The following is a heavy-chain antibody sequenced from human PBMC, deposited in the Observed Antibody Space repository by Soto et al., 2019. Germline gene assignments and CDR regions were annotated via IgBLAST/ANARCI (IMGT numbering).Heavy chain of an antibody. D-gene: IGHD6-6*01. CDR3: ARDYFSSSSQTEYFQH. J-gene: IGHJ1*01. Sequence: GGSLRLSWAASGFTFSSYGMHWVRQAPGKGLEWVAVIWYDGSNKYYADSVKGRFTISRDNSKNTLYLQMNSLRAEDTAVYYCARDYFSSSSQTEYFQHWGQGTLVTVSS. CDR2: IWYDGSNK. V-gene: IGHV3-33*01. CDR1: GFTFSSYG.